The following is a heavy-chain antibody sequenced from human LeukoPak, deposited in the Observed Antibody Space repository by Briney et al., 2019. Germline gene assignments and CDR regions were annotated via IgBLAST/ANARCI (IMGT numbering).Heavy chain of an antibody. CDR3: ARGGLGYCSSTSCRAWFDP. CDR2: ISAYNGNT. D-gene: IGHD2-2*01. CDR1: GYTFTSYG. J-gene: IGHJ5*02. V-gene: IGHV1-18*01. Sequence: ASVKVSCKASGYTFTSYGISWVRQAPGQGLEWMGWISAYNGNTNYAQKLQGRVTMTTDTSTSTAYMELRSLRSDDTAVYYCARGGLGYCSSTSCRAWFDPWGQGTLVTVSS.